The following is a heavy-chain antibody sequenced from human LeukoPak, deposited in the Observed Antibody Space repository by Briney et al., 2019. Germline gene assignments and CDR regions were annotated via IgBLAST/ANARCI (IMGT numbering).Heavy chain of an antibody. Sequence: PSETLSLTCTVSGGSISSGSYYWSWIRQPAGKGLERIGRIYTSGSTNYNPSLKSRVTISVDTSKNQFSLKLSSVTAADTAVYYCAVGPLYDYWGQGTLVTVSS. J-gene: IGHJ4*02. V-gene: IGHV4-61*02. CDR2: IYTSGST. CDR3: AVGPLYDY. CDR1: GGSISSGSYY. D-gene: IGHD1-26*01.